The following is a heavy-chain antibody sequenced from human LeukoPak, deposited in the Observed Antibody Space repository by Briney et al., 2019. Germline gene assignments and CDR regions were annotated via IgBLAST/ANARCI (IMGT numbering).Heavy chain of an antibody. CDR3: ARSAFRVDFWSGPVFGY. V-gene: IGHV4-59*08. CDR2: IYYSGST. Sequence: SETLSLTCTVSGGSISSYYWSWIRQPPGKGLEWTGYIYYSGSTNYNPSLKSRVTISVDTSKNQFSLKLSSVTAADTAVYYCARSAFRVDFWSGPVFGYWGQGTLVTVSS. J-gene: IGHJ4*02. CDR1: GGSISSYY. D-gene: IGHD3-3*01.